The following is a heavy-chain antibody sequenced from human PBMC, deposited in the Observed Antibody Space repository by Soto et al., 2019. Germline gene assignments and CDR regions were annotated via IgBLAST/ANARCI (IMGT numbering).Heavy chain of an antibody. D-gene: IGHD2-15*01. V-gene: IGHV3-15*07. CDR2: IKSKTDGGTS. CDR3: ARDDVHCSGGSCYGVPMDV. CDR1: GFTFSTAW. J-gene: IGHJ6*03. Sequence: GGSLRLSCAASGFTFSTAWINWVRQAPGKGLEWVGRIKSKTDGGTSDFAAPVRGRFAISRDDSESMVYLQMDSLKTEDTAVYYCARDDVHCSGGSCYGVPMDVWGKGTTVTVSS.